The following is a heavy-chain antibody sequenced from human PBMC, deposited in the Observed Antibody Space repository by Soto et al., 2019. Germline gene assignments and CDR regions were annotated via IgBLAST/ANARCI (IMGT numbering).Heavy chain of an antibody. CDR3: ARRYCSRADCYSDS. CDR1: GYTFFSFW. D-gene: IGHD2-2*01. CDR2: IDPGDSSA. Sequence: GESLKTSCHGSGYTFFSFWIVWVRQVPGKGLEWGGRIDPGDSSATYSPTFQGHVTISADRSTRSAYLQWRSLRASDTAIYFCARRYCSRADCYSDSWGQGSLVTVSS. J-gene: IGHJ4*02. V-gene: IGHV5-10-1*01.